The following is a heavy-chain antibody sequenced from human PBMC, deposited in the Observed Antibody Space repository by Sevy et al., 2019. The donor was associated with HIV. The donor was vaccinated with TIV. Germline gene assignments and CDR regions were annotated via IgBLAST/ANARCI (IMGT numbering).Heavy chain of an antibody. J-gene: IGHJ5*02. D-gene: IGHD3-9*01. Sequence: ASVKVSCKASGYTFTGYYMHWVRQAPGQGLEWMGWINPNSGDTNYAQKFQGRVTMTRDTSISTAYMELSRLRSDDTAVYYCARDLLANVLRYFDWSQRFDPWGQGTLVTVSS. CDR3: ARDLLANVLRYFDWSQRFDP. V-gene: IGHV1-2*02. CDR2: INPNSGDT. CDR1: GYTFTGYY.